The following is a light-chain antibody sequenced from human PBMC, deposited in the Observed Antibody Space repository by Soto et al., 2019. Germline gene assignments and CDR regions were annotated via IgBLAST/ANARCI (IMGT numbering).Light chain of an antibody. J-gene: IGKJ3*01. CDR2: GPS. V-gene: IGKV3-20*01. CDR1: QTLRGNY. CDR3: HQFGSSPFT. Sequence: EIVLTQSPATLSLSPGDSAALSCWASQTLRGNYFAWYQQIPGQPPRLLDSGPSGRATGIPDRFSGSGSRTVSNLTIRGVEPEDFGIYECHQFGSSPFTFGPGTKVHMK.